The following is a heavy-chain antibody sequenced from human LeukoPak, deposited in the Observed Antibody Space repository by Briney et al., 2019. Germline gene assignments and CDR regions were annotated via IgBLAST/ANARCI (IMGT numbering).Heavy chain of an antibody. J-gene: IGHJ4*02. V-gene: IGHV3-23*01. Sequence: PGGSLRLSCAASGFTFSSYWMSWVRQAPGKGLEWVSAISGSGGSTYYADSVKGRFTISRDNSKNTLYLQMNSLRAEDTAVYYCAKDGDDYGDPYYFDYWGQGTLVTVSS. D-gene: IGHD4-17*01. CDR3: AKDGDDYGDPYYFDY. CDR2: ISGSGGST. CDR1: GFTFSSYW.